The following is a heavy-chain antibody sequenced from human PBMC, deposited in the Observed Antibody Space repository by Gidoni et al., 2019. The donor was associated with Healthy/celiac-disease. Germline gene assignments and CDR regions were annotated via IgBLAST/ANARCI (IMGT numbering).Heavy chain of an antibody. CDR3: ARGYGDYDSEFDY. D-gene: IGHD4-17*01. V-gene: IGHV5-51*01. CDR2: IYPGDSDT. J-gene: IGHJ4*02. Sequence: EVQLVQSAAEVKKPGESLNISCKGSGYSFTSYWIGWVRQMPGRGLRWLGIIYPGDSDTRYSPSYQGQVTISANKSISTAYLKWSSLNAADTAMYYCARGYGDYDSEFDYWGQGTLVTVSS. CDR1: GYSFTSYW.